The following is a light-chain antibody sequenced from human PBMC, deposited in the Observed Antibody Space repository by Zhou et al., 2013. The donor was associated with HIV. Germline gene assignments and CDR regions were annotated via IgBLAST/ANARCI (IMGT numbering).Light chain of an antibody. J-gene: IGKJ2*01. Sequence: DVQMTQSPSTLSASVGDRVTISCRASQSVNRWLAWYQQKPGKAPKLLIYKSSILESGVPSRFSGSGSGTEFILTISSLQPDDCATYYCQQYNTFPYTFGQGTKLEIK. V-gene: IGKV1-5*03. CDR1: QSVNRW. CDR2: KSS. CDR3: QQYNTFPYT.